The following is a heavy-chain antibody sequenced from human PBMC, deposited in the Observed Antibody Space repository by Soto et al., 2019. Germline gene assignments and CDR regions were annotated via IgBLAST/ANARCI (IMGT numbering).Heavy chain of an antibody. CDR1: GFTFNSYS. Sequence: ESGGGLVQPGGSLRLSCVASGFTFNSYSMNWVRQAPGKGLEWISYINSGSTSVFYADSVEGRFTISRDNAKNSLYLQMNSLRAEDTAVYYCASSASPDAYWGQGTLVTVSS. V-gene: IGHV3-48*01. CDR2: INSGSTSV. D-gene: IGHD1-26*01. J-gene: IGHJ4*02. CDR3: ASSASPDAY.